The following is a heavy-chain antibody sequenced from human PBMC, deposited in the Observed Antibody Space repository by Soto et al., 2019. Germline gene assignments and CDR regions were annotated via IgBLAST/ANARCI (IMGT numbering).Heavy chain of an antibody. CDR3: VKGGYHYFDY. CDR2: ISYDGSNK. V-gene: IGHV3-30*18. J-gene: IGHJ4*02. CDR1: RFTFSNYG. Sequence: QVQLVESGGGVVQPGRSLRLSCAASRFTFSNYGMHWVRQTPGKGLEWVAVISYDGSNKYYADSVKGRFTISRDNSKNTLYLQMNSLRAEDTAVYYRVKGGYHYFDYWGQGTLVTVSS. D-gene: IGHD5-12*01.